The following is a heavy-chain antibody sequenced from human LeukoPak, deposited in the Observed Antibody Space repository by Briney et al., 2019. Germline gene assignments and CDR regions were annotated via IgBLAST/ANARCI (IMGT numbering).Heavy chain of an antibody. Sequence: ASVKVSCKASGYTFTSYGISWVRQAPGQGLEWMGWISAYNGITNYAQKLQGRVTMTTDTSTSTAYMELRGLRSDDTAVYYCARGLITIFGVASFDPWGQGTLVTVSS. J-gene: IGHJ5*02. V-gene: IGHV1-18*01. CDR1: GYTFTSYG. D-gene: IGHD3-3*01. CDR2: ISAYNGIT. CDR3: ARGLITIFGVASFDP.